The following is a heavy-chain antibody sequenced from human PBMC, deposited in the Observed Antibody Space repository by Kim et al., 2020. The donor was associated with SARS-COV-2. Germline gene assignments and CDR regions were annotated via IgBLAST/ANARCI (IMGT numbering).Heavy chain of an antibody. J-gene: IGHJ6*02. D-gene: IGHD3-22*01. Sequence: SVKGRVTISRDNSKNTLYLQMSSLRAEDTAVYYCVKDYDSSGYYYYGMDVWGQGTTVTVSS. V-gene: IGHV3-64D*09. CDR3: VKDYDSSGYYYYGMDV.